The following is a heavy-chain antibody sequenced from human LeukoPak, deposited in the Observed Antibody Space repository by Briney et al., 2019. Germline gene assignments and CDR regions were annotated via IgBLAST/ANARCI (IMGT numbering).Heavy chain of an antibody. V-gene: IGHV4-39*01. Sequence: KPSETLSLTCTVSGGSISSSSYYWGWIRQPPGKGLEWIGSIYYSGSTYYNPSLKSRVTISVDTSKNQFSLKLSSVTAADTAVYYCARLERYLDRLYYYYGMDVWGQGTTVTVSS. CDR3: ARLERYLDRLYYYYGMDV. CDR2: IYYSGST. J-gene: IGHJ6*02. D-gene: IGHD3-9*01. CDR1: GGSISSSSYY.